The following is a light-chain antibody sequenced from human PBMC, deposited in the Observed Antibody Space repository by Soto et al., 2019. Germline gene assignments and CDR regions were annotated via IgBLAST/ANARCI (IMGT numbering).Light chain of an antibody. CDR2: LGS. J-gene: IGKJ5*01. V-gene: IGKV2-28*01. CDR1: QSLLHSNGYTY. Sequence: DIVMTQSPLSLPVTPGEPASISCRSSQSLLHSNGYTYLDWYLQKPGQSPQVLIFLGSNRASGVPDRFSDRGSGTDITLKISRVEGEDVGLYNCMQALQSPITFGQGTRLEIK. CDR3: MQALQSPIT.